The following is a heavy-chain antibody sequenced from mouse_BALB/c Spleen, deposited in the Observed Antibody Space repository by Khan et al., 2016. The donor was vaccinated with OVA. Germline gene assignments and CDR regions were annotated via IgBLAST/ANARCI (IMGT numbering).Heavy chain of an antibody. CDR1: GFTFSTYG. Sequence: EVQGVESGGDLVKPGGSLKLSYAASGFTFSTYGMSWVRQTPDKRLEWVATVSTGGGYTYYPDSVKGRFTISRDKAKNTPYLQMRGLKSEEPAMFYCTRLAYYYDGGGFAYWGQGTLVTVSA. V-gene: IGHV5-6*01. CDR3: TRLAYYYDGGGFAY. D-gene: IGHD1-1*01. J-gene: IGHJ3*01. CDR2: VSTGGGYT.